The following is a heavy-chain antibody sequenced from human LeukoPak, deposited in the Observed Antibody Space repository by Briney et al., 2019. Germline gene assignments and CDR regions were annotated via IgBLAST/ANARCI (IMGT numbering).Heavy chain of an antibody. CDR3: ARTRGGNSYYFDY. CDR1: GGSIRSHY. V-gene: IGHV4-59*11. CDR2: FSDPGST. D-gene: IGHD1-14*01. J-gene: IGHJ4*02. Sequence: PSETLSLTCTLSGGSIRSHYWSWLRQPPGKGLEWIGYFSDPGSTNYNPSLKSRVTISVDKSKNQFSLKLTSVTAADTAVYYCARTRGGNSYYFDYWGQGTLFTVSS.